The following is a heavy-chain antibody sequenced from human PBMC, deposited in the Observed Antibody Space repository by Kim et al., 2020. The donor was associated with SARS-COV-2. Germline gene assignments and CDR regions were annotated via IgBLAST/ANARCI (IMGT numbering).Heavy chain of an antibody. CDR3: ARERSITIVGVVIIRWFDP. V-gene: IGHV3-11*01. Sequence: KGRFTISRDNAKNSLYLQMNSLRAEDTAVYYCARERSITIVGVVIIRWFDPWGQGTLVTVSS. D-gene: IGHD3-3*01. J-gene: IGHJ5*02.